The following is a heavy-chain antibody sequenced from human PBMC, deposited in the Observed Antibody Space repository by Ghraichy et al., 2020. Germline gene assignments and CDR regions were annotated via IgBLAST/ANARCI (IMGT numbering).Heavy chain of an antibody. CDR2: IYYSGST. CDR3: ARIVKVGARGNYFDY. Sequence: SQTLSLTCTVSGGSISSYYWSWIRQPPGKGLEWIGYIYYSGSTNYNPSLKSRVTISVDTSKNQFSLKLSSVTAADTAVYYCARIVKVGARGNYFDYWGQGTLVTVSS. D-gene: IGHD1-26*01. CDR1: GGSISSYY. J-gene: IGHJ4*02. V-gene: IGHV4-59*08.